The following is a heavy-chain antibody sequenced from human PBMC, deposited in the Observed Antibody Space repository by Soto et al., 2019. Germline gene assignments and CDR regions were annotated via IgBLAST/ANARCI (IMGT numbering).Heavy chain of an antibody. CDR3: AKAAYSSPVPVSYNWFYP. J-gene: IGHJ5*02. CDR1: GFTFSSYA. Sequence: EVQLLESGGGLVQPGGSLRLSCAASGFTFSSYAMSWVRQAPGKGLEWVSAISGSGGSTYYADSVKGRFTISRDNSKNTLYLQMNSLRAEDTAVYYCAKAAYSSPVPVSYNWFYPWGQGTLVTVSS. V-gene: IGHV3-23*01. D-gene: IGHD6-13*01. CDR2: ISGSGGST.